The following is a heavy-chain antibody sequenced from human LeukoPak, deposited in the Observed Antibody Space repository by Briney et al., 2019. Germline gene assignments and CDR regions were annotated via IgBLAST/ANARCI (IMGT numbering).Heavy chain of an antibody. J-gene: IGHJ5*02. CDR1: GYTFSSYG. Sequence: ASVKLSCKASGYTFSSYGISWVRQALGQGLEWMGWISAYNGNTNYAQKLQGRVTMTTDTSTSTAYVELRSLRSDDTAVYYCARAGAGYCSSTSCYWYWFDPWGQGTLVTVSS. CDR3: ARAGAGYCSSTSCYWYWFDP. D-gene: IGHD2-2*01. CDR2: ISAYNGNT. V-gene: IGHV1-18*01.